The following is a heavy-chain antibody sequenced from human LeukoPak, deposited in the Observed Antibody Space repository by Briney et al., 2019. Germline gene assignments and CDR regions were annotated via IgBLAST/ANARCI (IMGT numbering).Heavy chain of an antibody. CDR3: AREPFPLVVAATTWFDP. D-gene: IGHD2-15*01. J-gene: IGHJ5*02. V-gene: IGHV3-23*01. Sequence: TGGSLRLSCAASGFTFSNYAMSWVRQAPGKGLEWVSAISGSGGSTYYAVSVSGRFTISRDNFKSTLYLQMSSLRAEDTAVCYCAREPFPLVVAATTWFDPWGQGTLVTVSS. CDR2: ISGSGGST. CDR1: GFTFSNYA.